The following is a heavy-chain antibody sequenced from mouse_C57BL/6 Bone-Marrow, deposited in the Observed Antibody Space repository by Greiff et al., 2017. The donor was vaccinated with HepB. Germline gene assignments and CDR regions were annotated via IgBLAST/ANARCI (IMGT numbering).Heavy chain of an antibody. CDR3: ARGGSSSWFAY. CDR1: GYAFSSSW. D-gene: IGHD1-1*01. V-gene: IGHV1-82*01. CDR2: IYPGDGDT. Sequence: VKLMESGPELVKPGASVKISCKASGYAFSSSWMNWVKQRPGKGLEWIGRIYPGDGDTNYNGKFKGKATLTADKSSSTAYMQLSSLTSEDSAVYFCARGGSSSWFAYWGQGTLVTVSA. J-gene: IGHJ3*01.